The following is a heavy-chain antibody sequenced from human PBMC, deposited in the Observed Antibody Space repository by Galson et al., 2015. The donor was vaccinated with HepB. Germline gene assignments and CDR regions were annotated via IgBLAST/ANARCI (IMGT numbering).Heavy chain of an antibody. CDR3: AREGCADTAMVTPFDH. V-gene: IGHV1-69*13. J-gene: IGHJ4*02. D-gene: IGHD5-18*01. Sequence: SVKVSCKASGGTFSTYTFSWVRQAPGQGLEWMGGIIPLFGTANYAQKFQGRVTITADESTSTAYMELTSLRSEDTAVYYCAREGCADTAMVTPFDHWGQGTLVTVSS. CDR1: GGTFSTYT. CDR2: IIPLFGTA.